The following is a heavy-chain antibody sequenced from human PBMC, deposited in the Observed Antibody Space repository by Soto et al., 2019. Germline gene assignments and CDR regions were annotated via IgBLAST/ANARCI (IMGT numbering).Heavy chain of an antibody. V-gene: IGHV1-46*01. CDR2: INPSGGST. Sequence: QVQLVQSGAEVKKPGASVKVSCKASGYTFTSYYMHWVRQAPGQGPEWVGIINPSGGSTAYAQNFQGRISVTRDTATSTVYMDLSSLRSDDTAVYYCARALPRISASREGDYWGQGTLVTVSS. CDR1: GYTFTSYY. J-gene: IGHJ4*02. CDR3: ARALPRISASREGDY. D-gene: IGHD6-6*01.